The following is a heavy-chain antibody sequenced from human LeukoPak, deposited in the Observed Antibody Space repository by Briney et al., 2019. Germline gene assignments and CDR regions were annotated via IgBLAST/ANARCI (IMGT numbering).Heavy chain of an antibody. D-gene: IGHD3-9*01. CDR3: AGSTYYDILTGYSLFDY. CDR2: INHSGST. CDR1: GGSFSGYY. Sequence: SETLSLTCAVYGGSFSGYYWSWIRQPPGKGLEWIGEINHSGSTNYNPSLKSQVTISVDTSKNQFSLKLSSVTAADTAVYYCAGSTYYDILTGYSLFDYWGQGTLVTVSS. V-gene: IGHV4-34*01. J-gene: IGHJ4*02.